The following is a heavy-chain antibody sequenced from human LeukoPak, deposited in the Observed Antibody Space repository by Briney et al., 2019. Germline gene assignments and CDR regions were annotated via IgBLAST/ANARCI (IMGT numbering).Heavy chain of an antibody. CDR1: GFTFSSYA. CDR3: ARGGYSSSWDDTDY. D-gene: IGHD6-13*01. J-gene: IGHJ4*02. Sequence: SLRLSCAASGFTFSSYAMHSVRHAPGEGVEWVAVISYDGSNKYYADSVKGRFTISRDNSKNTLYLQMNSLRDEDTAVYYCARGGYSSSWDDTDYWGQGTLVTVSS. V-gene: IGHV3-30-3*01. CDR2: ISYDGSNK.